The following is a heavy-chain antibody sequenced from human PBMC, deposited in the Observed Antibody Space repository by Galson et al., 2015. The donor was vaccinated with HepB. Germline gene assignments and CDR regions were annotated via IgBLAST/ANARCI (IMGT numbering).Heavy chain of an antibody. Sequence: SLRLSCAASGFTFSSYAMHWVRQAPGKGLEWVAVISYDGSNKYYADSVKGRFTISRDNSKNTLYLQMNSLRAEDTAVYYCAREGDYYDPGGMGYYFDYWGQGTLVTVSS. CDR2: ISYDGSNK. CDR1: GFTFSSYA. D-gene: IGHD3-22*01. V-gene: IGHV3-30-3*01. J-gene: IGHJ4*02. CDR3: AREGDYYDPGGMGYYFDY.